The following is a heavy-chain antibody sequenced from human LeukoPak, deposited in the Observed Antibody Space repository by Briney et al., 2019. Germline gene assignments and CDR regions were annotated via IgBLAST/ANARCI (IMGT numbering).Heavy chain of an antibody. J-gene: IGHJ4*02. D-gene: IGHD3-10*01. CDR1: GFTVSSNY. Sequence: LPGGSLRLSCAASGFTVSSNYMSWVRQAPGKGLEWVSIIYSGGSTYYADSVKGRFTISRDSSKNTLYLQMNSLRAEDTAVYYCARVTGSYYPFDYWGQGTLVTVSS. CDR2: IYSGGST. CDR3: ARVTGSYYPFDY. V-gene: IGHV3-53*01.